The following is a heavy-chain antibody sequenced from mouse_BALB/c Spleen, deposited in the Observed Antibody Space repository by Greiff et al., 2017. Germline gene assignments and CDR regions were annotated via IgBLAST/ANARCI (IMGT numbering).Heavy chain of an antibody. CDR2: ISSGGSYT. CDR3: ARDYYGSRDFDV. J-gene: IGHJ1*01. D-gene: IGHD1-1*01. V-gene: IGHV5-9-3*01. Sequence: EVKLMESGGGLVKPGGSLKLSCAASGFTFSSYAMSWVRQTPEKRLEWVATISSGGSYTYYPDSVKGRFTISRDNAKNTLYLQMSSLRSEDTAMYYCARDYYGSRDFDVWGAGTTVTVSS. CDR1: GFTFSSYA.